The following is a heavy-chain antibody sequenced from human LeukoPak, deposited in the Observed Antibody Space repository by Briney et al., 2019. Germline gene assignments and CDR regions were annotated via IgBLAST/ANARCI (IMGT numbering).Heavy chain of an antibody. J-gene: IGHJ4*02. Sequence: GGSLRLSCAASGFTFSSYAMSWVRPAPGKGLEWVSAISGSGGSTYYADSVKGRFTISRDNSKNTLYLQMNSLRAEDTAVYYCAKVFLFYDSSGYDLFDYWGQGTLVTVSS. CDR1: GFTFSSYA. CDR3: AKVFLFYDSSGYDLFDY. D-gene: IGHD3-22*01. CDR2: ISGSGGST. V-gene: IGHV3-23*01.